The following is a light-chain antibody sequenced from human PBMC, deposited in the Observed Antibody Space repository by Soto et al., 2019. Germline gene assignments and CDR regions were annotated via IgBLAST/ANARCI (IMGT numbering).Light chain of an antibody. CDR1: SSNIGAEYD. CDR3: QSYDSSLTTFV. J-gene: IGLJ1*01. V-gene: IGLV1-40*01. Sequence: QSVLTQPPSVSGAPGQSVAISCTGSSSNIGAEYDVHWYQQLPGTAPKRLIYGDNNRPSGVPDRFSGSKSGTSASLAITGLQPEDEADYYCQSYDSSLTTFVFGTGTKAPS. CDR2: GDN.